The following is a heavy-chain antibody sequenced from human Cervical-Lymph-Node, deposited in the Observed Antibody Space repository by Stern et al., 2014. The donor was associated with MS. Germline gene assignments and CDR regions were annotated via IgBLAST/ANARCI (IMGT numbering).Heavy chain of an antibody. D-gene: IGHD2-21*02. CDR1: GYTLTEMS. Sequence: VQLVQSGAEVKKPGASVKVSCKGSGYTLTEMSMHWVRQAPGKGLEWMGGYDPQYGDPVYSKKIQGRVTMAEDRSTDTAYMELTSLRSDDTAVYYCATHRGRVTYYYGLDVWGQGTTVTVSS. V-gene: IGHV1-24*01. CDR3: ATHRGRVTYYYGLDV. J-gene: IGHJ6*02. CDR2: YDPQYGDP.